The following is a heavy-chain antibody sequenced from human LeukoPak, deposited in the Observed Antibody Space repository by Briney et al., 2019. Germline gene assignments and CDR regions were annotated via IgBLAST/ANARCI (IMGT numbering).Heavy chain of an antibody. J-gene: IGHJ6*02. V-gene: IGHV3-7*01. CDR3: VRVNGMDV. CDR2: IKQDGSEK. CDR1: GFTFSSYA. Sequence: PGGSLRLSCAASGFTFSSYAMSWVRQAPGKGLEWVANIKQDGSEKFYVDSVKGRFTVSRDNAKNSLYLQMNSLRAEDTAVYYCVRVNGMDVWGQGTTVTVSS.